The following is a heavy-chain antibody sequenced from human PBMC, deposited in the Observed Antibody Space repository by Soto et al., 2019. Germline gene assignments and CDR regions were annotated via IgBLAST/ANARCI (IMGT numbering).Heavy chain of an antibody. D-gene: IGHD2-8*01. CDR1: GGTFSSYA. V-gene: IGHV1-69*13. CDR2: IIPIFGTA. J-gene: IGHJ4*02. CDR3: ARGYCTNGVCYNFDY. Sequence: ASVKVSCKASGGTFSSYAISWVRQAPGQGLEWMGGIIPIFGTANYAQKFQGRVTITADESTSTAYMELSSLRSEDTAVYYCARGYCTNGVCYNFDYWGQGTLVTVSS.